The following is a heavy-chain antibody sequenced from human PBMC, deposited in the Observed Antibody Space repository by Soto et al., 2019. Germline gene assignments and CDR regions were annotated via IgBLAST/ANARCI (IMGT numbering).Heavy chain of an antibody. D-gene: IGHD3-3*01. V-gene: IGHV4-31*03. CDR1: GGSISSGGYY. Sequence: TLSLTCTVSGGSISSGGYYWSWIRQHPGKGLEWIGYIYYSGSTYYNPSLKSRVTISVDTSKNQFSLKLSSVTAADTAVYYCARGARFLEWLSDRLGSWFDPWGKGTLVTVSS. J-gene: IGHJ5*02. CDR2: IYYSGST. CDR3: ARGARFLEWLSDRLGSWFDP.